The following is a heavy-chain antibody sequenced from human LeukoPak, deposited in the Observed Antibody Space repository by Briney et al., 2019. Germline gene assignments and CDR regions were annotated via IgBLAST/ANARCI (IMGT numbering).Heavy chain of an antibody. D-gene: IGHD4/OR15-4a*01. J-gene: IGHJ4*02. CDR1: GXTFSSYD. CDR3: ARDDYPMGRSDY. Sequence: GGSLRLSCAASGXTFSSYDMGWVRQAPGKALEWVSTIGYGGRSIYYADSVKGRFTISRDNSKNTLYLHMNSLRAEDTAVYYCARDDYPMGRSDYWGQGTLVTVSS. V-gene: IGHV3-23*01. CDR2: IGYGGRSI.